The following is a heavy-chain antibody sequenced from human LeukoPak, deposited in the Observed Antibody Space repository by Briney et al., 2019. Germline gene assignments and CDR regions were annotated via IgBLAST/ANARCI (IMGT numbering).Heavy chain of an antibody. J-gene: IGHJ4*02. D-gene: IGHD5-18*01. V-gene: IGHV3-7*01. CDR3: AFRGRGYSYGWLYFDY. Sequence: GGTLRVSCAASGFTFSNYWMSWVRQAPGKGLEWVANMKQDGSEEYYVDSVKGRFTISRDNAKNSLYLQMNSLRAEDTAVYYCAFRGRGYSYGWLYFDYWGQGTLVTVSS. CDR2: MKQDGSEE. CDR1: GFTFSNYW.